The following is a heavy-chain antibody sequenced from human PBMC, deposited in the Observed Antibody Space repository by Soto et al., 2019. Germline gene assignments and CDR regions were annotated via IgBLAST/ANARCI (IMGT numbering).Heavy chain of an antibody. V-gene: IGHV4-31*03. CDR1: GGSISSGGYY. CDR3: AREAGRQAGYFDY. D-gene: IGHD6-19*01. J-gene: IGHJ4*02. Sequence: KASETLSLSCTVSGGSISSGGYYWSWIRQHPGKGLEWIGYIYYSGSTYYNPSLKSRVTISVDTSKNQFSLKLSSVTAADTAVYYCAREAGRQAGYFDYWGQGTLVTVSS. CDR2: IYYSGST.